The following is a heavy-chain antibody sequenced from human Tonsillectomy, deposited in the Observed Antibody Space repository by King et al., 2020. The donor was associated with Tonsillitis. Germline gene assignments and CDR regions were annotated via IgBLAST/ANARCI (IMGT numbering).Heavy chain of an antibody. D-gene: IGHD3-16*01. CDR1: GFSLSTSGMR. Sequence: TLKESGPALVKPTQTLTLTCTFSGFSLSTSGMRVSWIRQPPGKALEWLARIDWVDDKFYSTSLKTRLTISKDTSKNQVVLTMTNMDPVDTATYYCARMGGSYYYYYMDVWGKGTTVTVSS. CDR2: IDWVDDK. J-gene: IGHJ6*03. V-gene: IGHV2-70*04. CDR3: ARMGGSYYYYYMDV.